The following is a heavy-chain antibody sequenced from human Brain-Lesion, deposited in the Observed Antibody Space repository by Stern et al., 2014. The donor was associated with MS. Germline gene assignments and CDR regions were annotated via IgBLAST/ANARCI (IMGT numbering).Heavy chain of an antibody. D-gene: IGHD3-3*01. Sequence: VQLVESGAEVTKPGASVKVSCKASGYIFTGYYIHWVRQAPGQGLEWMAWINPNPGGTKYAQKVQGRVTMSRDTSISTAYVELSSLTSDDTAVYYCARDQRGITIFGVVTDYYYLGMDVWGQGTTVTVSS. J-gene: IGHJ6*02. CDR2: INPNPGGT. CDR1: GYIFTGYY. V-gene: IGHV1-2*02. CDR3: ARDQRGITIFGVVTDYYYLGMDV.